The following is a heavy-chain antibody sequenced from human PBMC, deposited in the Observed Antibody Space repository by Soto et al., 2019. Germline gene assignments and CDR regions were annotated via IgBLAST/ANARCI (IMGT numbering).Heavy chain of an antibody. CDR3: ARGEDAFFYYGLDV. V-gene: IGHV4-61*08. J-gene: IGHJ6*02. Sequence: SETLSLTCTVSGDSVSSGGNYWSWIRRPPGKGLEWIAYIYDTGISGYTPSTSYNPSLKSRVTMSVDTSKSQFSLKLTSVTAAGTAVYYCARGEDAFFYYGLDVWGQGITVTVSS. CDR1: GDSVSSGGNY. CDR2: IYDTGISGYTPST.